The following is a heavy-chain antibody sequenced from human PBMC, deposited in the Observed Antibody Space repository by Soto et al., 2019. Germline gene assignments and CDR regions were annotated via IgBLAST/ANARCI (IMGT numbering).Heavy chain of an antibody. D-gene: IGHD6-19*01. V-gene: IGHV3-30*18. Sequence: GGSLRLSCAASGFTFSSYGMHWVRQAPGKGLEWVAVISYDGSNKYYADSVKGRFTISRDNSKNTLYLQMNSLRAEHTAVYYCAKVRVAGGHYYFDYWGQGTLVTVSS. CDR2: ISYDGSNK. CDR1: GFTFSSYG. CDR3: AKVRVAGGHYYFDY. J-gene: IGHJ4*02.